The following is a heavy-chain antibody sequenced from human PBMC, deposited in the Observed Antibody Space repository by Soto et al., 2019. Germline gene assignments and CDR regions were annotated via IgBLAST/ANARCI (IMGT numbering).Heavy chain of an antibody. CDR1: GFTFSDYY. Sequence: GESLKISCAASGFTFSDYYMSWIRQAPGKGLEWVSYISSSGSTIYYADSVKGRFTISRDNAKNSLYLQMNSLRAEDTAVYYCARDRGSGSYYFDYWGQGTLVTVSS. J-gene: IGHJ4*02. V-gene: IGHV3-11*01. D-gene: IGHD1-26*01. CDR2: ISSSGSTI. CDR3: ARDRGSGSYYFDY.